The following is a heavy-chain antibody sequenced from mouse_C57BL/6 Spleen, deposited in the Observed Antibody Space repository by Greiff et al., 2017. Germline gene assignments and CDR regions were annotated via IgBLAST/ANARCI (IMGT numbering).Heavy chain of an antibody. CDR1: GYTFTDYE. J-gene: IGHJ4*01. CDR2: IDPETGGT. Sequence: VQLQQSGAELVRPGASVTLSCKASGYTFTDYEMHWVKQTPVHGLEWIGAIDPETGGTAYNQKFKGKAILTADKSSSTAYMELRSLTSEDSAVYYCTIYSNYVMDYWGQGTSVTVSS. V-gene: IGHV1-15*01. CDR3: TIYSNYVMDY. D-gene: IGHD2-5*01.